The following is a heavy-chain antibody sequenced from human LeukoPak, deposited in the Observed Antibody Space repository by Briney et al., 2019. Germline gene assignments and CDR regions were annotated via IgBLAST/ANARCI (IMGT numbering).Heavy chain of an antibody. D-gene: IGHD3-10*01. CDR2: IDHSGST. J-gene: IGHJ6*04. V-gene: IGHV4-4*02. Sequence: SETLSLTCAVSGGSISSSNWWSGVRQPSGRGLEWMGEIDHSGSTNYNPSLKGRVTISVDKSKNQFSLKLSSVTAADTAVYYCARDLGARLLWFGEAHTYGMDVWGKGTTVTVSS. CDR1: GGSISSSNW. CDR3: ARDLGARLLWFGEAHTYGMDV.